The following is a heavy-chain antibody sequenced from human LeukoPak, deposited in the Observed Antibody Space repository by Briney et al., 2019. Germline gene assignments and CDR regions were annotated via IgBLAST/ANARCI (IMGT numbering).Heavy chain of an antibody. D-gene: IGHD3-9*01. J-gene: IGHJ4*02. CDR2: IGTAGDT. CDR3: ARAPSLTLPDY. Sequence: PGGSLRLSCAASGFTFSSYDMHWVRQATGKGLEWVSAIGTAGDTYYPGSVKGRFTISRENAKNYLYLQMNSLRAGDTAVYYCARAPSLTLPDYWGQGTLVTVSS. CDR1: GFTFSSYD. V-gene: IGHV3-13*01.